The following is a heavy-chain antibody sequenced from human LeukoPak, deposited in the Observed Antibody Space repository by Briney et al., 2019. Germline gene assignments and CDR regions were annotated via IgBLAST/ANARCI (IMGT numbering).Heavy chain of an antibody. CDR2: IYYSGST. D-gene: IGHD6-13*01. CDR3: ARIDSSSWVGSY. V-gene: IGHV4-39*01. CDR1: GGSLSNYY. J-gene: IGHJ4*02. Sequence: SETLSLTCSVSGGSLSNYYWSWIRQPPGKGLEWIGSIYYSGSTYYNPSLNSRVTISVDTSKNQFSLKLSSVTAADTAVYHCARIDSSSWVGSYWGQGTLVTVSS.